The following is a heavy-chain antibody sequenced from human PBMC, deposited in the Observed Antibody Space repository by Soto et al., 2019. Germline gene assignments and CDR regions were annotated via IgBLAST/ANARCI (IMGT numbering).Heavy chain of an antibody. CDR3: ARGFWRA. Sequence: LETLSLTGTGSGGAISSYYWSWIPQLPGKGLECIGYIYCSGSTNYSPSRKRRVIISVDTSKNQLSLKLSTVTAAATAVYYCARGFWRAWGPGTLVPVSS. CDR2: IYCSGST. D-gene: IGHD3-3*01. V-gene: IGHV4-59*01. CDR1: GGAISSYY. J-gene: IGHJ4*02.